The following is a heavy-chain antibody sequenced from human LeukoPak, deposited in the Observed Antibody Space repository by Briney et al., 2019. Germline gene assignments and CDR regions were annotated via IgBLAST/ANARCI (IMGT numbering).Heavy chain of an antibody. D-gene: IGHD6-6*01. CDR2: IYTSGST. CDR1: GGSISSGSYY. CDR3: ARSIAARPNYFDY. Sequence: SQTLSLTCTVSGGSISSGSYYWSWIRQPAGKGLEWIGRIYTSGSTNYNPSLKSRVTISVDTSKNQFSLKLSSVTAADTAVYYCARSIAARPNYFDYWGQGTLVTVSS. V-gene: IGHV4-61*02. J-gene: IGHJ4*02.